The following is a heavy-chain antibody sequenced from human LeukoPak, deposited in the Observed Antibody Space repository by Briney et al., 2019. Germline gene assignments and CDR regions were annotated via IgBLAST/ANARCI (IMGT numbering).Heavy chain of an antibody. CDR1: GFAFSSYA. CDR3: ARDSTVVRSLDY. Sequence: GSLRLSCAASGFAFSSYAMHWVRPAPGKGREWVAVISYDGSNKYYADSVKGRFTISRDNSKNTLYLQMNSLRAEDTAVYYCARDSTVVRSLDYWGQGTLVTVSS. D-gene: IGHD4-23*01. V-gene: IGHV3-30-3*01. J-gene: IGHJ4*02. CDR2: ISYDGSNK.